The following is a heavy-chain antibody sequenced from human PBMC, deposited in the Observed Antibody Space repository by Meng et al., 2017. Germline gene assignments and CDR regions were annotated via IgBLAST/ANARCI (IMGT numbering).Heavy chain of an antibody. V-gene: IGHV1-8*01. CDR2: MNPNSDNT. D-gene: IGHD6-19*01. CDR1: GYTFSSCD. J-gene: IGHJ5*02. CDR3: ARDESYIAVAVPNGFDP. Sequence: QIDLVQSEAAVKKPGASGNVPRKASGYTFSSCDINWVRLATGQGLERMGGMNPNSDNTGYAQKFQGSVTITADESTSTAYMELSSLRSEDTAVYYCARDESYIAVAVPNGFDPWGQGTLVTVSS.